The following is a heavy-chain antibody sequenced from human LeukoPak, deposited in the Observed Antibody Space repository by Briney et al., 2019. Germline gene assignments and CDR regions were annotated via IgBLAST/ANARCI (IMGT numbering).Heavy chain of an antibody. Sequence: PSETLSLTCTVSGGSISSGGYYWSWIRQHPGKGLEWIGYIYYSGSTYYNPSLKSRVTISVDTSKNQFSLKLSSVTAADTAVYYCARVVSSGYSYGYVYWGQGTLVTVS. CDR1: GGSISSGGYY. J-gene: IGHJ4*02. D-gene: IGHD5-18*01. CDR3: ARVVSSGYSYGYVY. CDR2: IYYSGST. V-gene: IGHV4-31*03.